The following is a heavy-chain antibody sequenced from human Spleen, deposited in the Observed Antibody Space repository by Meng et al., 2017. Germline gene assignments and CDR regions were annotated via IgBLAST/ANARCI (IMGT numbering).Heavy chain of an antibody. J-gene: IGHJ6*02. CDR3: ARCEGPTNLKGSTSFLYYYYGMDV. V-gene: IGHV1-2*06. CDR1: GYNFPDYW. CDR2: INPTSGGT. Sequence: ASVKVSCKPSGYNFPDYWLHWVRRAPGQGLEWMGRINPTSGGTNYAQKLQGRVTMTRDTSISTVYMELSNLRSDDTAVYYCARCEGPTNLKGSTSFLYYYYGMDVWGQGTTVTVSS. D-gene: IGHD1-26*01.